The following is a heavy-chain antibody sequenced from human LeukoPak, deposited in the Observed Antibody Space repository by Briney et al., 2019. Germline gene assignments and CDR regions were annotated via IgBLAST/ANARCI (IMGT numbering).Heavy chain of an antibody. CDR2: IWYDGSNK. J-gene: IGHJ4*02. CDR1: GFTFSSYG. D-gene: IGHD5-18*01. CDR3: AKDRGYSYGYFDY. Sequence: PGGSLRLSCAASGFTFSSYGMHWVRQAPGKGLEWVAFIWYDGSNKYYADSVKGRFTISRDNSKNTLYLQMNSLRAEDTAVYYCAKDRGYSYGYFDYWGQGTLVTVSS. V-gene: IGHV3-30*02.